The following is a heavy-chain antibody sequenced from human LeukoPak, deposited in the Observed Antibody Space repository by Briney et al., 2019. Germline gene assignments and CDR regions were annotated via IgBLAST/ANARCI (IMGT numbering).Heavy chain of an antibody. J-gene: IGHJ6*03. CDR3: ARDVGEYYYMDV. D-gene: IGHD2-15*01. CDR1: GYTFTGYY. Sequence: ASVKVSCKASGYTFTGYYMHWVRQAPGQGLEWMGWIDPNSGGANYAQKFQGRVTMTRDTSISTAYMELSRLRSDDTAVYYCARDVGEYYYMDVWGKGTTVTVSS. CDR2: IDPNSGGA. V-gene: IGHV1-2*02.